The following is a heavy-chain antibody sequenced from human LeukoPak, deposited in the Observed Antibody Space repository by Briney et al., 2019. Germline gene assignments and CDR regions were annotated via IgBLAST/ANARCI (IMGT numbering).Heavy chain of an antibody. CDR3: ARELRYDNSDSGAF. CDR2: IYYSGST. CDR1: GGSISSSSYY. Sequence: SETLSLTCTVSGGSISSSSYYWGWIRQPPGKGLEWIGSIYYSGSTYYNPSLKSRVTISVDTSKNQFSLKLSSVSAADTAVYYCARELRYDNSDSGAFWGQGTVVTVSS. V-gene: IGHV4-39*07. D-gene: IGHD3-22*01. J-gene: IGHJ3*01.